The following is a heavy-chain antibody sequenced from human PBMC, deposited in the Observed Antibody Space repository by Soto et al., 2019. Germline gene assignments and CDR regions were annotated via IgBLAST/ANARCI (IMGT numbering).Heavy chain of an antibody. CDR1: GGKSDNHG. V-gene: IGHV4-59*11. D-gene: IGHD2-15*01. Sequence: LLILSLRSAVSGGKSDNHGWSWIRQPQGTGLEWIGYIFYNGFTNYNPSLKSRVTMSVDTSKNQFSLKLSSVSAADTALYFFASCSLLAVPAPGFDLWGRATLGTVHS. J-gene: IGHJ5*02. CDR3: ASCSLLAVPAPGFDL. CDR2: IFYNGFT.